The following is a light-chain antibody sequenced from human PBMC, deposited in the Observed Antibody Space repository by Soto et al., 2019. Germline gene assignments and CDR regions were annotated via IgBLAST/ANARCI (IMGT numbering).Light chain of an antibody. CDR3: QQYGTSPVT. CDR2: NAS. CDR1: QTVSSGS. J-gene: IGKJ3*01. Sequence: EIVLTQSPGTLSLSPGESATLSCRASQTVSSGSLAWYQQKPGQAPRLLISNASRRATGVPDRFSGSGSGTDFTLTISRLEPEDFAVYFCQQYGTSPVTIGPGTKVDFK. V-gene: IGKV3-20*01.